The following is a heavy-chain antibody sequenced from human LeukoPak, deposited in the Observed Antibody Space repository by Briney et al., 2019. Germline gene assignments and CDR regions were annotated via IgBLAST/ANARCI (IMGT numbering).Heavy chain of an antibody. CDR1: GYTLTELS. CDR2: FDPEVGET. Sequence: GASVKVSCKVSGYTLTELSMHWVRQAPGKGLEWMGGFDPEVGETIYAQKFQGRVTMTEDASTDTAYMELSSLRSEDTAVYYCALSSGSYSVNYGMDVWGQGTTVTVSS. V-gene: IGHV1-24*01. J-gene: IGHJ6*02. CDR3: ALSSGSYSVNYGMDV. D-gene: IGHD1-26*01.